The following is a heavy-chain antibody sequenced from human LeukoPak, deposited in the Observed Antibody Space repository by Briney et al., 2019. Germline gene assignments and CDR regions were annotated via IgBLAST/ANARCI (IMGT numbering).Heavy chain of an antibody. CDR1: GGSNSGNY. D-gene: IGHD1-26*01. CDR3: ARDPRGVGAASY. CDR2: IYYIGST. Sequence: SETLSLTCAVSGGSNSGNYWSWIRQPPGKGLEWIGYIYYIGSTNYNPSLKSRVTISVDTSKNQFSLKVSSVTAADTAVYYCARDPRGVGAASYWGQGTLVTVYS. V-gene: IGHV4-59*01. J-gene: IGHJ4*02.